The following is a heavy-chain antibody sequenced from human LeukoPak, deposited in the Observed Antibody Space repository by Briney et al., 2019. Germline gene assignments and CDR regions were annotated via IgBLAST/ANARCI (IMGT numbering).Heavy chain of an antibody. CDR2: INHSGST. V-gene: IGHV4-34*01. CDR3: AKTPTALVRGGYYFDN. J-gene: IGHJ4*02. CDR1: GGSFSGYY. D-gene: IGHD6-6*01. Sequence: SETLSLTCAVYGGSFSGYYCSWIRQPPGKGLEWIGEINHSGSTDYNPSLKSRVTISVDTSKNQFSLKLSSVTAADTAVYYCAKTPTALVRGGYYFDNWGQGTLVTVSS.